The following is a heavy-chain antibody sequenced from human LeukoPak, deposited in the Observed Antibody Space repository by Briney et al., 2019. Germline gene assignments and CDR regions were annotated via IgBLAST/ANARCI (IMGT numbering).Heavy chain of an antibody. Sequence: GGSLRLSCAVSGITLSNYGMSWVRQAPGKGLEWVAGISDSGGSTNYADSVKGRFTISRDNPKNTLYLKMNRLRAEDTAVYFCAKRGVVIRVVLVGFHKEAYCFDSWGQGALVTVSS. J-gene: IGHJ4*02. V-gene: IGHV3-23*01. D-gene: IGHD3-10*01. CDR3: AKRGVVIRVVLVGFHKEAYCFDS. CDR2: ISDSGGST. CDR1: GITLSNYG.